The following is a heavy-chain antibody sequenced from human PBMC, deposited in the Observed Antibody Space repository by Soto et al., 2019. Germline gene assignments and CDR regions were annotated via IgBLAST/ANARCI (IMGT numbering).Heavy chain of an antibody. V-gene: IGHV5-51*01. CDR1: GYSFAGYW. Sequence: GESLKISCQTSGYSFAGYWIVWVRQMPGKGLEWVGIIYPHDSTVQYSLSVQGQVTMSVDKSNNTAYLQWSSLRASDAAVYFCARGNVANYFDYWGQGTLVTVSS. CDR3: ARGNVANYFDY. J-gene: IGHJ4*02. CDR2: IYPHDSTV.